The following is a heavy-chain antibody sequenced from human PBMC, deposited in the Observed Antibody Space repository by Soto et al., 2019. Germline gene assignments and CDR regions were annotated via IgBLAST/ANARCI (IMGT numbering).Heavy chain of an antibody. CDR2: IYYTGNT. CDR1: GGSVSSGSYF. J-gene: IGHJ4*02. Sequence: SATLSLTCTVSGGSVSSGSYFWSWIRQPPGKGLEWLGYIYYTGNTNYNPSLKSRLTISVDSSKNQFSLKLSSVTAADTAVYYCAREKTGDLTFFDSWGQGTLVTVSS. V-gene: IGHV4-61*01. D-gene: IGHD3-16*01. CDR3: AREKTGDLTFFDS.